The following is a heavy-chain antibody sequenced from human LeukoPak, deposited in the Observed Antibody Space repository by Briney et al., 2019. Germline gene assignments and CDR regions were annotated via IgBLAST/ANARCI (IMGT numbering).Heavy chain of an antibody. Sequence: SETLSLTCTVSGGSISSRPYCWGWIRQPPGKGLEWLGSFFYSGSTYYNPSLKSRVTISVDTSKNQFSLKLSSVTAADTAVYHCARGYSSSWYYNWFDPWGQGTLVTVSS. CDR1: GGSISSRPYC. J-gene: IGHJ5*02. D-gene: IGHD6-13*01. V-gene: IGHV4-39*07. CDR3: ARGYSSSWYYNWFDP. CDR2: FFYSGST.